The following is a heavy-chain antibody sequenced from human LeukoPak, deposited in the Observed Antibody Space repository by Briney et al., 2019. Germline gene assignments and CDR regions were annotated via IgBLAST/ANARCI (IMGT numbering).Heavy chain of an antibody. CDR3: ARGYCDSTMCYAGAFDI. D-gene: IGHD2-2*01. Sequence: PGGSLSLSCAASGFTFSNYWMSWVRQAPGKGLEWVANIKQEGSETYYVDSVKGRFTISRDNAESLIYLQMNSLRDEDTAVYYCARGYCDSTMCYAGAFDIWGQGTMVTVSA. CDR2: IKQEGSET. V-gene: IGHV3-7*04. J-gene: IGHJ3*02. CDR1: GFTFSNYW.